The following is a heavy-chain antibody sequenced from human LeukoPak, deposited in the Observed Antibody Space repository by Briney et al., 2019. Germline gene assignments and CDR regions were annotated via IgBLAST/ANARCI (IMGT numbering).Heavy chain of an antibody. V-gene: IGHV3-30*02. CDR2: IQYDGSNK. J-gene: IGHJ3*02. D-gene: IGHD3-22*01. Sequence: GGSLRLSCAASGFTFSSYGMHWVRQAPGKGLEWVTFIQYDGSNKYYADSVKGRFTISRDNSKNTLYLQMNSLRAEDTAVYYCAKDLTPYYYDSSGINAFDIWGQGTMVTVSS. CDR3: AKDLTPYYYDSSGINAFDI. CDR1: GFTFSSYG.